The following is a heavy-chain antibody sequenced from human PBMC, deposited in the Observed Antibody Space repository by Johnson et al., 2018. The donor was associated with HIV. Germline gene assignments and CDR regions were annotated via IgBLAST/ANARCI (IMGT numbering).Heavy chain of an antibody. D-gene: IGHD1-1*01. V-gene: IGHV3-64*01. CDR3: ARTNWNDDAGGAIDI. J-gene: IGHJ3*02. Sequence: VQLVESGGGLVQPGGSLRLSCAASGFTLSLFAMHWVRQAPGKGLEYVSGINSDGGTTEYVNSVKGRFNISRDNSKNTLYLQMGSLRIEDGAVYYCARTNWNDDAGGAIDIWGQGSTVTVSS. CDR1: GFTLSLFA. CDR2: INSDGGTT.